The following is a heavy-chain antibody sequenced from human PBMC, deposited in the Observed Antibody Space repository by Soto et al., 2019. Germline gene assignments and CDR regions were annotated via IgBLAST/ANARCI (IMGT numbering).Heavy chain of an antibody. CDR2: VSAYNGER. J-gene: IGHJ4*01. Sequence: QVQLVQSGAEVKKPGASVKVSCKASGYTFTNYGINWVRQAPGQGLEWLGWVSAYNGERKYAQRVQARVIMTTDTSKTTAQMELRSLRTDDTAVYYCSRGTSIPASGDYWGQGTVVTVPS. D-gene: IGHD6-6*01. V-gene: IGHV1-18*01. CDR3: SRGTSIPASGDY. CDR1: GYTFTNYG.